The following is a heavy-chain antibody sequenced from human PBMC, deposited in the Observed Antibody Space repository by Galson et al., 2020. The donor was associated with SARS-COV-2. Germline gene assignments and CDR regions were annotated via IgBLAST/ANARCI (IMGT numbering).Heavy chain of an antibody. CDR2: ISYDGSNK. CDR3: AKGSWGYSYGLYYFDY. D-gene: IGHD5-18*01. CDR1: GFTFSSYG. V-gene: IGHV3-30*18. Sequence: TGGSLRLSCAASGFTFSSYGMHWVRQAPGKGLEWVAVISYDGSNKYYADSVKGRFTISRDNSKNTLYLQMNSLRAEDTAVYYCAKGSWGYSYGLYYFDYWGQGTLVTVSS. J-gene: IGHJ4*02.